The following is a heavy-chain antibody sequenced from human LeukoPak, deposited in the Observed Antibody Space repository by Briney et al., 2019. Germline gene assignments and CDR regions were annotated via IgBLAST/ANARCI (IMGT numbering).Heavy chain of an antibody. CDR1: GFSFSNAW. Sequence: GGSLRLSCAASGFSFSNAWMSWVRQAPGKGLEWVGRIKSKSDGETRDYAAPVRGRFAISRDDSKNTLSLLMNSLKTDDTAVYFCITDPGDYENFWGQGTLVTVSS. CDR2: IKSKSDGETR. CDR3: ITDPGDYENF. D-gene: IGHD4-17*01. J-gene: IGHJ4*02. V-gene: IGHV3-15*01.